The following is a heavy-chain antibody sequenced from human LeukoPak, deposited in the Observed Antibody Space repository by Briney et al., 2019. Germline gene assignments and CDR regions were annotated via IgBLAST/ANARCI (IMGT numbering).Heavy chain of an antibody. Sequence: ASVKVSCKASGYTFTGYYMHWVRQAPGQGLEWMGWINPNSGGTNYAQKFQGRVTMTTDTSTSTAYMELRSLRSDDTAVYYCARDCGPNDYWGQETLVTVSS. CDR3: ARDCGPNDY. J-gene: IGHJ4*02. CDR1: GYTFTGYY. D-gene: IGHD6-25*01. CDR2: INPNSGGT. V-gene: IGHV1-2*02.